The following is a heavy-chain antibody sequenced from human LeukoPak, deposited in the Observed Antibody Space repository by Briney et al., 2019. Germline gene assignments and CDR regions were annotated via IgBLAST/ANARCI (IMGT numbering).Heavy chain of an antibody. CDR1: GLTFSTTA. Sequence: PGGSLRLSCAASGLTFSTTAMSWVRQAPGKGLEWVSLISGNGENTYYADSVKGRFTISRDNSKNTVFLQMNSLRVEDTAVYCCANPGALHSGTYFFGSWGQGTLVAVSS. D-gene: IGHD1-26*01. CDR3: ANPGALHSGTYFFGS. J-gene: IGHJ4*02. CDR2: ISGNGENT. V-gene: IGHV3-23*01.